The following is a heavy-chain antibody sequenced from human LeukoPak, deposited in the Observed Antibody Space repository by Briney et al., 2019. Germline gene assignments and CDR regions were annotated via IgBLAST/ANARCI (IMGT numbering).Heavy chain of an antibody. D-gene: IGHD3-9*01. Sequence: SETLSLTCAVSGGSISSGGYSWSWIRQPPGKGLEWIVYIYHSGSTYYNPSLKSRVTISVDRTKNQFSLKLSSVTAEDTAVYYCARLGIMSIGFDIWGQGTMVTVSS. CDR3: ARLGIMSIGFDI. CDR2: IYHSGST. CDR1: GGSISSGGYS. V-gene: IGHV4-30-2*01. J-gene: IGHJ3*02.